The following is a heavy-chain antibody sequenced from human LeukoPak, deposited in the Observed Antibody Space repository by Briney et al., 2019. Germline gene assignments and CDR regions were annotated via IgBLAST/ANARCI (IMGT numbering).Heavy chain of an antibody. CDR1: GFTFSNYG. CDR3: AKDIVVVPAANHDAFDI. CDR2: IRYDGSNK. J-gene: IGHJ3*02. V-gene: IGHV3-30*02. Sequence: GRSLRLSCAASGFTFSNYGTHWVRQAPGKGLEWVAFIRYDGSNKYYADSVKGRFTISRDNSKNTLYLQMNSLRAEDTAVYYCAKDIVVVPAANHDAFDIWGQGTMVTVSS. D-gene: IGHD2-2*01.